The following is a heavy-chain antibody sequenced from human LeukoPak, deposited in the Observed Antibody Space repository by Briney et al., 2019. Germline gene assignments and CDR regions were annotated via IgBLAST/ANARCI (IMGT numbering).Heavy chain of an antibody. J-gene: IGHJ4*02. CDR1: GGSITSHY. Sequence: PSETLSLTCTVSGGSITSHYWSWIRQPPGKGLEWIGYVYYSGTTNYNPSLRSRVSISVDTSKNQFSLKLTSVTAADTAVYYCARGRGRDGDNLTSWGQGTLVSVSS. CDR3: ARGRGRDGDNLTS. CDR2: VYYSGTT. D-gene: IGHD5-24*01. V-gene: IGHV4-59*11.